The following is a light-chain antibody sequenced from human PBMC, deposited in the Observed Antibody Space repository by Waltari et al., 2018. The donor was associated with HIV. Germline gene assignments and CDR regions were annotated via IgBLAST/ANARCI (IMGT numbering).Light chain of an antibody. CDR3: SSYTSSSTVV. CDR1: SSDVGGYNY. Sequence: QSALTQPDSVSGSPGQSITISCTGTSSDVGGYNYVSWYQQHPGKAPKLMMYEVSNRPSGVSNRFSGSKSGNTASLTISGLQAEDEADYYCSSYTSSSTVVFGGGTKLTVL. CDR2: EVS. V-gene: IGLV2-14*01. J-gene: IGLJ2*01.